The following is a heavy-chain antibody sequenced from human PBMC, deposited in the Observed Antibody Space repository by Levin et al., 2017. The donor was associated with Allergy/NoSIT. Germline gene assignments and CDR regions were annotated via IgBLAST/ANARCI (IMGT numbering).Heavy chain of an antibody. V-gene: IGHV1-3*01. CDR1: GYTFTNHA. J-gene: IGHJ4*02. D-gene: IGHD5-18*01. CDR2: IYAGNGNT. CDR3: ARGHTYGELDY. Sequence: GESLKISCKASGYTFTNHAIHWVRQAPGQGLEWMGWIYAGNGNTKYSQKFQGRVTITMDTSASTAYMELSSLRSEDTAVFHCARGHTYGELDYWGQGILVTVSS.